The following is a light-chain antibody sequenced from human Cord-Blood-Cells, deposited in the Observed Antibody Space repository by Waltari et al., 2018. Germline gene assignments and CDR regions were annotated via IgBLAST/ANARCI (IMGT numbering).Light chain of an antibody. J-gene: IGLJ1*01. CDR1: SSVVGGYNY. CDR2: EVS. Sequence: QSALTQPASVSGSPAQSITISCPGTSSVVGGYNYVSWYQQHPGKAPKLMIYEVSNRPSGVSNRFSGSKSGNTASLTISGLQAEDEADYYCSSYTSSSTYVFGTGTKVTVL. V-gene: IGLV2-14*01. CDR3: SSYTSSSTYV.